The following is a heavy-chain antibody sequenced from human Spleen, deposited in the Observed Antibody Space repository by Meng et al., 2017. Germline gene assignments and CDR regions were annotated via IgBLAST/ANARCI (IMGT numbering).Heavy chain of an antibody. V-gene: IGHV4-34*01. D-gene: IGHD6-13*01. J-gene: IGHJ4*02. CDR3: ARRIAASGTRGHFDY. CDR2: IYHSGCT. CDR1: GGSFSNYY. Sequence: QVQLQQWGAGLLKPSETLSLTCAVYGGSFSNYYWSWIRQPPGKGLEWIGEIYHSGCTNYNPSLESRVTISVDKSKNQFSLNLSSVTAADTAVYYCARRIAASGTRGHFDYWGQGTLVTVSS.